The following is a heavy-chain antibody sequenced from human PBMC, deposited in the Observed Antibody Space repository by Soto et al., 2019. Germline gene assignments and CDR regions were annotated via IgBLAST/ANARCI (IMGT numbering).Heavy chain of an antibody. V-gene: IGHV3-23*01. CDR3: ARDGTPTPKIAAAEVYYYGMDV. Sequence: PGGSLRLSCAASGFTFSSYSMNWVRQAPGKGLEWVSAVSGSGGSTYYADSVKGRFTISRDNSKNTLYLQMNSLRAEDTAVYYCARDGTPTPKIAAAEVYYYGMDVWGQGTTVTVSS. J-gene: IGHJ6*02. D-gene: IGHD6-13*01. CDR1: GFTFSSYS. CDR2: VSGSGGST.